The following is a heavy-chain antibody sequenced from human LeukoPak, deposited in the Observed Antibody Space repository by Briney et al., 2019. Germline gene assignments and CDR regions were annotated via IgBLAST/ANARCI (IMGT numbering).Heavy chain of an antibody. J-gene: IGHJ4*02. Sequence: GGSLRLSCAASGFTFSSYGMHWVRQAPGKGLEWGAVIWYDGSNKYYADSVKGRFTISRDNSKNTLYLQMNSLRAEDTAVYYCARDAYDSSGYYYFDYWGQGTLVTVSS. CDR1: GFTFSSYG. CDR3: ARDAYDSSGYYYFDY. D-gene: IGHD3-22*01. CDR2: IWYDGSNK. V-gene: IGHV3-33*01.